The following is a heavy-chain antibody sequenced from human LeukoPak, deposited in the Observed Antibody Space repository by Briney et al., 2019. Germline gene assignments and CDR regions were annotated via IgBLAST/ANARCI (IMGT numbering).Heavy chain of an antibody. Sequence: GGSLRLSCAASGFTFSSYSMNWVRQAPGKGLEWVSSISSSSSYIYYADSVKGRFTISRGNAKNSLYLQMNSLRAEDTAVYYCARDFLVGASDNWFDPWGQGTLVTVSS. CDR2: ISSSSSYI. CDR1: GFTFSSYS. D-gene: IGHD1-26*01. CDR3: ARDFLVGASDNWFDP. J-gene: IGHJ5*02. V-gene: IGHV3-21*01.